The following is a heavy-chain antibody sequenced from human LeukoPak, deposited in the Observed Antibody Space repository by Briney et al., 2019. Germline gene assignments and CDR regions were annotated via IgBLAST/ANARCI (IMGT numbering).Heavy chain of an antibody. J-gene: IGHJ4*02. CDR2: IIPIFGTA. V-gene: IGHV1-69*13. CDR3: ATHPDIVVVPAAGVFDY. CDR1: GGTFSSYA. D-gene: IGHD2-2*01. Sequence: SVKVSCKASGGTFSSYAISWVRQAPGQGLEWMGGIIPIFGTANYAQKFQGRVTITADESTSTAYMELSSLRSEDTAVYYCATHPDIVVVPAAGVFDYWGQGTLVTVSS.